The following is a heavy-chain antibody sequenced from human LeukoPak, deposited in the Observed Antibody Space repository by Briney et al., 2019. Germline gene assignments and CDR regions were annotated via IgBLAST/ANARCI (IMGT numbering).Heavy chain of an antibody. V-gene: IGHV3-9*03. J-gene: IGHJ4*02. CDR3: AKGWYDILTGFFDY. D-gene: IGHD3-9*01. CDR2: ISWNSGSI. Sequence: PGGSLRLSCAASGFTFDDYAMHWVRQAPGKGLEWASGISWNSGSIGYADSVKGRFTISRDNAKNSLYLQMNSLRAEDMALYYCAKGWYDILTGFFDYWGQGTLVTVSS. CDR1: GFTFDDYA.